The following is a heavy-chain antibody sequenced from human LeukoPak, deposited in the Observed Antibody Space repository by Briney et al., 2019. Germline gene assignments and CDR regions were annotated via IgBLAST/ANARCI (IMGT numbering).Heavy chain of an antibody. Sequence: SETLSLTCTVSGGSMSSYYWTLIRQPPGKGLEWIGHIYYTGTTSYNPSLKSRVTISLDTSKRQFSLKLTSVTAADTAVYFCAGGWSYFDYWGQGALVTVSS. CDR1: GGSMSSYY. J-gene: IGHJ4*02. CDR3: AGGWSYFDY. V-gene: IGHV4-59*01. D-gene: IGHD2-15*01. CDR2: IYYTGTT.